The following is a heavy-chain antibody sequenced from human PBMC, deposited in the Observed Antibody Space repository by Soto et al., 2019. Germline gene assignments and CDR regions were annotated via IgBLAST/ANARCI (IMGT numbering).Heavy chain of an antibody. CDR3: AKGDCSGGSCYFSAFDI. D-gene: IGHD2-15*01. V-gene: IGHV3-30*18. CDR2: ISYDGTNN. Sequence: PGGSLRLSCAASGFPFSSFHMNWVRQAPGKGLEWVAVISYDGTNNYYTESVKGRFTISRDNSKNTLFLQMNSLRAEDTAVYFCAKGDCSGGSCYFSAFDIWGQGTMVTVSS. J-gene: IGHJ3*02. CDR1: GFPFSSFH.